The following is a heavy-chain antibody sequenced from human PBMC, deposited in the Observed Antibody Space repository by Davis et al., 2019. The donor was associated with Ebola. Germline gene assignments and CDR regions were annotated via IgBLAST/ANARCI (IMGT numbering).Heavy chain of an antibody. CDR2: INPHNGNT. V-gene: IGHV1-18*01. D-gene: IGHD1-1*01. CDR1: GFSFSTHG. CDR3: ARAQFPTTSDH. Sequence: ASVKVSCKASGFSFSTHGISWVRQAPGQGLEWMGWINPHNGNTNYAQNVQGRVTMTTDTSTSTAYMEVGSLRSDDTAVYYCARAQFPTTSDHWGQGTLVTVSS. J-gene: IGHJ4*02.